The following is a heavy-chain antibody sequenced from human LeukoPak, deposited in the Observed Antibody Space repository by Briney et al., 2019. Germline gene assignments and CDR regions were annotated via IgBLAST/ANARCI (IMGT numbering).Heavy chain of an antibody. V-gene: IGHV3-53*01. CDR1: GFNFRAYW. J-gene: IGHJ6*03. Sequence: GGSLRLSCTTSGFNFRAYWMGWVRQAPGKGLEWVSVIYSGGSTYYADSVKGRFTISRDNSKNTLYLQMNSLRAEDTAVYYCARGLGYYYYMDVWGKGTTVTVSS. CDR3: ARGLGYYYYMDV. CDR2: IYSGGST.